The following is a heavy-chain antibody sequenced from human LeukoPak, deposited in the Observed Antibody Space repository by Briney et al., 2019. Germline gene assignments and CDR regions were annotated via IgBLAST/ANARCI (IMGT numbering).Heavy chain of an antibody. CDR2: TYYRSKWYN. CDR1: GDSVSSNTAA. J-gene: IGHJ4*02. V-gene: IGHV6-1*01. Sequence: PSQTLSVTCAISGDSVSSNTAAWNWIRQSPSSGLEWLGRTYYRSKWYNEYAMFVKSRITINSDTSKNQFSLQLNSVTPEDTAVYYCARGPTALDYWGQGTLVTVAS. CDR3: ARGPTALDY.